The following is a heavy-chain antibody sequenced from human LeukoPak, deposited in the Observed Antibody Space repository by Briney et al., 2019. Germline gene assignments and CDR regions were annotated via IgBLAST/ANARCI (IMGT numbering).Heavy chain of an antibody. V-gene: IGHV4-39*02. D-gene: IGHD6-19*01. CDR1: GGSISSSSYY. J-gene: IGHJ4*02. CDR3: FSRGWYADSLDY. Sequence: SETLSLTCTVSGGSISSSSYYWGWIRQPPGKGLEWIGSIYYSGSTYYNPSLKSRVTISVDTSKNHFSLKLSSVTAADTAVYYCFSRGWYADSLDYWGQGTLVTVSS. CDR2: IYYSGST.